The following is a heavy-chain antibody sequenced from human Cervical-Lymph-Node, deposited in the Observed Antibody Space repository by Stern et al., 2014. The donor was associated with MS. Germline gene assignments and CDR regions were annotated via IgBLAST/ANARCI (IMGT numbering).Heavy chain of an antibody. CDR3: ARESSGXXXFDY. D-gene: IGHD5-12*01. CDR1: GYTFTSYY. CDR2: INPSXGST. J-gene: IGHJ4*02. Sequence: VQLXXXGAEVKKPGASVKVSCKASGYTFTSYYMHWVRQAPGQGLEWMGIINPSXGSTSYAQKFQGRVTMTRDTSTSTVYMELSSLRSEDTAVYYCARESSGXXXFDYWGQGTLVTVSS. V-gene: IGHV1-46*03.